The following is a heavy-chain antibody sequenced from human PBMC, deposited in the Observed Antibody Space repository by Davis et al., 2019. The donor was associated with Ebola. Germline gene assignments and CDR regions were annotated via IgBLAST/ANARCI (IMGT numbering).Heavy chain of an antibody. CDR1: GGSFSGYY. J-gene: IGHJ4*02. V-gene: IGHV4-34*01. CDR3: ARVRRGGDYFDY. CDR2: INHSGST. Sequence: SETLSLTCAVYGGSFSGYYWSWIRQPPGKGLEWIGEINHSGSTNYHPSLKSRVTISVDTSKNQFSLKLSSGTAADTAVYYCARVRRGGDYFDYWGQGTLVTVSS. D-gene: IGHD2-21*01.